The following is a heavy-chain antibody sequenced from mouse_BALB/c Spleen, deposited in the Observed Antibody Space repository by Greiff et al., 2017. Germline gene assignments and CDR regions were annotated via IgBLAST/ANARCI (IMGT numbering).Heavy chain of an antibody. CDR2: INPGSGGT. V-gene: IGHV1-54*01. J-gene: IGHJ4*01. CDR3: ARSTVYAMDY. Sequence: VKLMESGAELVRPGTSVKVSCKASGYAFTNYLIEWVKQRPGQGLEWIGVINPGSGGTNYNEKFKGKATLTADKSSSTAYMQLSSLTSDDSAVYFCARSTVYAMDYWGQGTSVTVSS. D-gene: IGHD1-1*01. CDR1: GYAFTNYL.